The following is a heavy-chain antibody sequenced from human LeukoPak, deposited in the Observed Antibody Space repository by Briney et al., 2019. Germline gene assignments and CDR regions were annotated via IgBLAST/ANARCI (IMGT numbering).Heavy chain of an antibody. J-gene: IGHJ4*02. CDR3: ARDVTDIVATTFDY. CDR2: ISFDGSLR. V-gene: IGHV3-30*04. Sequence: GGSLRLSCAASGFPFSTSAMHWVRQAPGKGLEWVAVISFDGSLRYAADSLKGRFTVSRDNSDNTVYLGMNSLRREDTAVYYCARDVTDIVATTFDYWGQGTLVTVSS. CDR1: GFPFSTSA. D-gene: IGHD5-12*01.